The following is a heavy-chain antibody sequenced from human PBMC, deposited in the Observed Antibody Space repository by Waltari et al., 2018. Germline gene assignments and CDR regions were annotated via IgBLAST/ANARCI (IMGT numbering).Heavy chain of an antibody. D-gene: IGHD7-27*01. Sequence: QVHLQQWGAGLLKPSETLSPNCDVNGACLIGYYWDWARQTPGKGLEWNGEINQNGGTNYNPSPRSRVTMSVDTSKNQFSMRVSSITAADTGGYYCAGGRRWSHLGYWGQGTLVSFSS. CDR1: GACLIGYY. V-gene: IGHV4-34*01. J-gene: IGHJ4*02. CDR2: INQNGGT. CDR3: AGGRRWSHLGY.